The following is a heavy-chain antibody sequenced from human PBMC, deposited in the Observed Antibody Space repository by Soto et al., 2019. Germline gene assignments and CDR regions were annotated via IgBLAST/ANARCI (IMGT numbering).Heavy chain of an antibody. D-gene: IGHD3-16*01. CDR3: ARSITFGGVPL. J-gene: IGHJ4*02. Sequence: PGGSLRLSCAASGVTVSSNYMSWVRQAPGKGLEWVSVIYSGGSTYYSDSVKGRFSISRDNSKNTLYLQMNSLRAEDTAVYYCARSITFGGVPLWGQGTLVTVSS. CDR1: GVTVSSNY. V-gene: IGHV3-66*01. CDR2: IYSGGST.